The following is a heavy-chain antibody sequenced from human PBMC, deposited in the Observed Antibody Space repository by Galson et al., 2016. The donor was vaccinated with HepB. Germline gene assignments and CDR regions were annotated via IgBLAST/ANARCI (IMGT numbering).Heavy chain of an antibody. Sequence: SVKVSCKASGDTFSSNAISWVRQAPGQGLEWMGGITPIFDTPNYAQKFQGRVTITADESTNTAYMGLSSLRSEDTALYYCASPTSPRRDDGSGSVPFDNWGQGTLVIVAS. CDR3: ASPTSPRRDDGSGSVPFDN. CDR1: GDTFSSNA. V-gene: IGHV1-69*13. J-gene: IGHJ4*02. CDR2: ITPIFDTP. D-gene: IGHD3-10*01.